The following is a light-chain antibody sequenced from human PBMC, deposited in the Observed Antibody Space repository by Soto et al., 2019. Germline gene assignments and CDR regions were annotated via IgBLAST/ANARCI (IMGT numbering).Light chain of an antibody. V-gene: IGKV2-28*01. CDR2: LGS. CDR3: MQPLQSWT. CDR1: HSLLHSDGYNY. J-gene: IGKJ1*01. Sequence: EIVMTHSPLSLPVTPGAPSSISCRSSHSLLHSDGYNYLDWYLQKPGESPQLLIYLGSNRASGVPERLSGSGSGTDFTLKISRVEAEDVGVYYCMQPLQSWTFGQGTKVDIK.